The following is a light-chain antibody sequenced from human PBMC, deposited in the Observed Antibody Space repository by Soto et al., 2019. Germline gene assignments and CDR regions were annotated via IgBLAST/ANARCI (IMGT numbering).Light chain of an antibody. Sequence: DIQLTQSPSFLSASVGDRVTITCRASQDISSYLAWYQQEPGKAPKLLIYTASTLQSGVPSRFSGSGSGTEFTLTISNLQPEDFETYYCQQLNSYPLTFGPGTKVDI. V-gene: IGKV1-9*01. CDR1: QDISSY. CDR3: QQLNSYPLT. CDR2: TAS. J-gene: IGKJ3*01.